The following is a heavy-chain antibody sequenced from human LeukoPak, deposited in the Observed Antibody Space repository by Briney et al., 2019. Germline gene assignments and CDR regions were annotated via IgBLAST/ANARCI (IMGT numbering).Heavy chain of an antibody. Sequence: GALRLSCAASGLIFSNYWMTWVHQAPGKGLEWVANIKEDGSETYYVDSVKGRFTISRDNDKNTLYLQMNSLRAEDTAVYYCEAYGSVWGQGTLVIVSS. V-gene: IGHV3-7*03. CDR1: GLIFSNYW. CDR2: IKEDGSET. D-gene: IGHD3-10*01. J-gene: IGHJ4*02. CDR3: EAYGSV.